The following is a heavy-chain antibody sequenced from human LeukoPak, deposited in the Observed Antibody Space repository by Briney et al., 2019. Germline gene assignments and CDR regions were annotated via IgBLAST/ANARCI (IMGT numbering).Heavy chain of an antibody. CDR3: TRGRRSIAAAGNDAFDI. CDR2: IRSKAYGGTT. CDR1: GFTFGDYA. V-gene: IGHV3-49*04. Sequence: GGSLRLSCTASGFTFGDYAMSWVRQAPGKGLEWVGFIRSKAYGGTTEYAASVKGRFTISRDDSKSIAYLQMNSLKTEDTAVYYCTRGRRSIAAAGNDAFDIWGQGTMVTVSS. D-gene: IGHD6-13*01. J-gene: IGHJ3*02.